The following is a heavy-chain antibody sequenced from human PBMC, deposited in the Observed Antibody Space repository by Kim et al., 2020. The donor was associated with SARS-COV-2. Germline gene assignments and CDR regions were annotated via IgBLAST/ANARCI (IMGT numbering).Heavy chain of an antibody. J-gene: IGHJ4*02. CDR3: ARHPTTANFDY. V-gene: IGHV4-59*08. CDR2: IYYSGST. CDR1: GASISSYY. Sequence: SETLSLTCTVSGASISSYYWSWLRQPPGKGLEWIGYIYYSGSTDYNPSLKSRVTISLDTSKNQISLKLNSVTAADTAVYYCARHPTTANFDYWGQGTLGT. D-gene: IGHD1-1*01.